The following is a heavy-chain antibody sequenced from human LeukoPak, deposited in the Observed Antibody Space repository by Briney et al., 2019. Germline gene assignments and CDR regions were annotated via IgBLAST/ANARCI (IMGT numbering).Heavy chain of an antibody. Sequence: GASVKVSCKASGYTFTGYYMHWVRQAPGQGLEWMGWINPNSGGTNYAHRFQGRITMTRDTSISTVYLEMSWVRSDDTAVYYCAGDRGLLYSGERVRHDTFDLWGQGTLVTVSP. V-gene: IGHV1-2*07. CDR2: INPNSGGT. D-gene: IGHD3-3*01. CDR1: GYTFTGYY. J-gene: IGHJ3*01. CDR3: AGDRGLLYSGERVRHDTFDL.